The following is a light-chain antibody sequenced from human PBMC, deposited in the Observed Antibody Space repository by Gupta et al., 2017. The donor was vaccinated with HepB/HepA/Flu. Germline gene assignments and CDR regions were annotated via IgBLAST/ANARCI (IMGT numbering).Light chain of an antibody. CDR2: DVT. V-gene: IGLV2-14*01. CDR1: SSDIGSDNY. Sequence: SALTQPASVSASPGQSITISCTGSSSDIGSDNYVSWYQQHPGKAPKLIIFDVTKRPSGLSDRFSGSKSGNTASLTISGLQAEDEADYYCSSFTTSSTWVFGGGTKLTVL. J-gene: IGLJ3*02. CDR3: SSFTTSSTWV.